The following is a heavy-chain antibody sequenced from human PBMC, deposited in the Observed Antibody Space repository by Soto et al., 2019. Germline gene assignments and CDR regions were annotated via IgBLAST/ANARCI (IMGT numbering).Heavy chain of an antibody. J-gene: IGHJ6*02. Sequence: SVKVSCKASGGTFSSYTISWVRQAPGQGLEWMGRIIPILGIANYAQKFQGRVTITADKSMSIAYMELSSLRSEDTAVYYCARVSGYYGSGVYYGMDVWGQGTTVTVSS. CDR2: IIPILGIA. D-gene: IGHD3-10*01. CDR3: ARVSGYYGSGVYYGMDV. V-gene: IGHV1-69*02. CDR1: GGTFSSYT.